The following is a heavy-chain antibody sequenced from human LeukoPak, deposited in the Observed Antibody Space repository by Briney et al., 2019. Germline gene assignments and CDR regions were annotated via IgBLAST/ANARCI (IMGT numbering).Heavy chain of an antibody. J-gene: IGHJ4*02. Sequence: PGGSLRLSCAASGFTFSSSVMSWVRQSPGKGLEWIGSLYYSGSTCYNPSLKSRVTISVDTSKNQFPLKLRCVTAADTAVYYCARRRSPSCYDYWGQGPLVTVSS. CDR1: GFTFSSSV. V-gene: IGHV4-39*01. CDR2: LYYSGST. D-gene: IGHD2-2*01. CDR3: ARRRSPSCYDY.